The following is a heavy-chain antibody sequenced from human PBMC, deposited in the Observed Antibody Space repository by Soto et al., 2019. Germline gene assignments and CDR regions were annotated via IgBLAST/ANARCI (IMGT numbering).Heavy chain of an antibody. V-gene: IGHV4-59*01. J-gene: IGHJ5*02. CDR2: IYYSGST. CDR1: GGSISSYY. Sequence: KTSETLSLTCTVSGGSISSYYWSWIRQPPGKGLEWIGYIYYSGSTNYNPSLKSRVTISVDTSKNQFSLKLSSVTAADTAVYYCAGARGNWNYVLASAHNWFDPWGQGTLVTVSS. D-gene: IGHD1-7*01. CDR3: AGARGNWNYVLASAHNWFDP.